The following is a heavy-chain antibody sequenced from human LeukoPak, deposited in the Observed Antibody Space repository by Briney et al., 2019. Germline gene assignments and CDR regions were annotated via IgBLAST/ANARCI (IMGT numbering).Heavy chain of an antibody. J-gene: IGHJ4*02. CDR3: ARGPGVGGSYYENYFDY. Sequence: SETLSLICAVYGGSFSGYYWSWIRQPPGKGLEWIGEINHSGSTNYNPSLKSRVTISVDTSKNQFSLKLSSVTAADTAVYYCARGPGVGGSYYENYFDYWGQGTLVTVSS. V-gene: IGHV4-34*01. CDR2: INHSGST. CDR1: GGSFSGYY. D-gene: IGHD1-26*01.